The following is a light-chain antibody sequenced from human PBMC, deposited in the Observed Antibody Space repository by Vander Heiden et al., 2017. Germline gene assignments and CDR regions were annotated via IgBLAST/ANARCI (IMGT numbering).Light chain of an antibody. CDR3: QQDNIWSIT. Sequence: EIVMTQSPATLSVSPGERATLSCRASQSVSSNLAWYQQKPGQAPRLLIYGASTRATGIPARFSGSGSGTEFTLTISSLQSEDFAVYYCQQDNIWSITFGQGTLLEIK. V-gene: IGKV3-15*01. J-gene: IGKJ5*01. CDR2: GAS. CDR1: QSVSSN.